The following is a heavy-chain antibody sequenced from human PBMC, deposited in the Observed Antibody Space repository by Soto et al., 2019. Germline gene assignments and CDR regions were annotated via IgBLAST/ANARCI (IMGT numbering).Heavy chain of an antibody. CDR1: GGSFSGYY. CDR3: ARGIVVVPAAMPVRYYYYMDV. CDR2: INHSGST. V-gene: IGHV4-34*01. J-gene: IGHJ6*03. D-gene: IGHD2-2*01. Sequence: SETLSLTCAVYGGSFSGYYWSWIRQPPGKGLEWIGEINHSGSTNYNPSLKSRVTISVDTSKNQFSLKLSSVTAADTAVYYCARGIVVVPAAMPVRYYYYMDVWGKGATVTVSS.